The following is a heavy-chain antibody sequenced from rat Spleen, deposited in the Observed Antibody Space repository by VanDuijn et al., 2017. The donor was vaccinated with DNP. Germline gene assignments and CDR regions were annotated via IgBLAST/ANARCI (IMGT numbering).Heavy chain of an antibody. D-gene: IGHD1-2*01. CDR1: GFIFSNYW. Sequence: EVQLVESGGGLVQPGRSLKLSCVASGFIFSNYWMTWIRQAPGKGLEWVASITNSGDNTYYSDSVKVRFSLSRDNAKSTLDLQGKSLRSEDTATYYCTSNPNIRTAAPCDYWGQGVMVTVSA. CDR3: TSNPNIRTAAPCDY. V-gene: IGHV5-31*01. CDR2: ITNSGDNT. J-gene: IGHJ2*01.